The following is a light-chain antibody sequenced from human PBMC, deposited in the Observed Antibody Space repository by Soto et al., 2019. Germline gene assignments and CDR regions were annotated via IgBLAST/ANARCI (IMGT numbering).Light chain of an antibody. J-gene: IGKJ4*01. Sequence: DIPMPQSHSTLSASVGDRVTITWRARQSISTSLAWYQQKPGEAPKLLISAASSLGSGVPSRFSGSGSGTDFTLTISSLQPEDFATYYCQQANSFPFTFGGGTKVDNK. CDR1: QSISTS. V-gene: IGKV1-12*01. CDR2: AAS. CDR3: QQANSFPFT.